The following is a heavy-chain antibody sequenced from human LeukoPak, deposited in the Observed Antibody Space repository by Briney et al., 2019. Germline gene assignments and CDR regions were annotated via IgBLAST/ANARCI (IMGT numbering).Heavy chain of an antibody. CDR3: ARGAPVRFDFWSGLIALFDP. D-gene: IGHD3-3*01. CDR1: GFTFSSYG. V-gene: IGHV1-46*01. CDR2: INPSGGST. Sequence: GGSLRLSCAASGFTFSSYGMHWVRQAPGQGLEWMGIINPSGGSTSYAQKFQDRVTMTRDTSTSTVYMELRSLRSEDTAVYYCARGAPVRFDFWSGLIALFDPWGQGTLVTVSS. J-gene: IGHJ5*02.